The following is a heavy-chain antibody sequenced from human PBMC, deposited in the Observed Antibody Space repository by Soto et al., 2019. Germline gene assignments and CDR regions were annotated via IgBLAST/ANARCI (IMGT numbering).Heavy chain of an antibody. CDR3: AKLTSTTSSVDY. D-gene: IGHD2-2*01. CDR1: GFTFSNYA. Sequence: EVQMLESGGGLVQPGGSLRLSCAASGFTFSNYAMNWVRQAPGKGLEWVSTIKSTGADTYYADSVKGRFTISRDNSRNTLYLQMNSLRAEDTALYYCAKLTSTTSSVDYCGQVTLVTVSS. V-gene: IGHV3-23*01. CDR2: IKSTGADT. J-gene: IGHJ4*02.